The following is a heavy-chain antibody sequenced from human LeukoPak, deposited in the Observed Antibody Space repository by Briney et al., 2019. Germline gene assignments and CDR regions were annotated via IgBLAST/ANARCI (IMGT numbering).Heavy chain of an antibody. D-gene: IGHD4-17*01. CDR3: AKNPSDYGDSPDYYYYGMDV. Sequence: PGGSLRLSCAASGFTFSSSGMNWVRQAPGKGLEWVSYISGSSSTIYYADSVKGRFTISRDNAKNSLCLQMNSLRDEDTAVYYCAKNPSDYGDSPDYYYYGMDVWGQGTTVTVSS. CDR2: ISGSSSTI. J-gene: IGHJ6*02. V-gene: IGHV3-48*02. CDR1: GFTFSSSG.